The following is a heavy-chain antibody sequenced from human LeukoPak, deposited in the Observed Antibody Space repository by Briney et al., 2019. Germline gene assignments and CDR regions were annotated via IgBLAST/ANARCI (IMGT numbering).Heavy chain of an antibody. CDR2: ISGSGGST. CDR3: AKVPKGDWCFDY. D-gene: IGHD2-21*02. CDR1: GFTFSSYA. J-gene: IGHJ4*02. Sequence: GGSLRLSCAASGFTFSSYAMSWVRQAPGKGLEWVSAISGSGGSTYYADSVKGRFTISRDNSKNTLYLQMNSPRAEDTAVYYCAKVPKGDWCFDYWGQGTLVTVSS. V-gene: IGHV3-23*01.